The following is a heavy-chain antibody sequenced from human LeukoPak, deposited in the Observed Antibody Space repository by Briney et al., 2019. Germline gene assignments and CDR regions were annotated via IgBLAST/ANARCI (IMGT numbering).Heavy chain of an antibody. D-gene: IGHD3-3*01. V-gene: IGHV4-31*03. CDR3: TRAIRFSPDY. Sequence: PSETLSLTCTVSGGSIRSGGFYWSWIRQHPGKGLERIGYIEYSGSTFYNPSLESRLTMSVDTSKNQFSLMLSSVTAADTAVYYCTRAIRFSPDYWGQGTLVTVSS. CDR2: IEYSGST. J-gene: IGHJ4*02. CDR1: GGSIRSGGFY.